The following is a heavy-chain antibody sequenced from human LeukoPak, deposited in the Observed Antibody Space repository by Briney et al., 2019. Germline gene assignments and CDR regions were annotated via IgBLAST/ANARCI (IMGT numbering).Heavy chain of an antibody. CDR1: RYSFTSYW. V-gene: IGHV5-51*01. J-gene: IGHJ4*02. D-gene: IGHD6-19*01. Sequence: KLGESLKISRKGSRYSFTSYWIGWVRQLPGKGLEWIGIIYPGDSDTRYSPSFQGQVTISADKSINTAYLQWSSLEASDTAMYYCARRQNVGWSQRGTHYYFDYWGQGTLVTVSS. CDR3: ARRQNVGWSQRGTHYYFDY. CDR2: IYPGDSDT.